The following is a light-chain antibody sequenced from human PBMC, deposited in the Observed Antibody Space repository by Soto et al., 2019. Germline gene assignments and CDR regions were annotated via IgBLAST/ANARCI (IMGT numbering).Light chain of an antibody. CDR1: QSVSSN. V-gene: IGKV3-15*01. CDR3: QQYNYWPPIT. J-gene: IGKJ5*01. Sequence: EILITQSPVTLSVSPGESATLSCRASQSVSSNLAWYQQKPGQAPRLLIYGASSRVTGIPARFSGTGSGTEFTLTISSLQSEDFAVYYCQQYNYWPPITFGQGTRLEIK. CDR2: GAS.